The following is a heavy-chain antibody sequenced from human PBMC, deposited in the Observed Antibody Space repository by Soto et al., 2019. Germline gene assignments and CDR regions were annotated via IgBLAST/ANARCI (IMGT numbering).Heavy chain of an antibody. CDR3: ARVKVGDLFRFNWFFDL. J-gene: IGHJ2*01. CDR1: GGXISSGNFS. V-gene: IGHV4-30-2*01. CDR2: IFHTGST. Sequence: SETLSLTCTVSGGXISSGNFSWTWIRQPPGKGLEWIAYIFHTGSTFYNSSLKPRVSISVDRSKNQFSLKLKSVTETDTAVYYCARVKVGDLFRFNWFFDLWGRGTLVTVSS. D-gene: IGHD3-3*01.